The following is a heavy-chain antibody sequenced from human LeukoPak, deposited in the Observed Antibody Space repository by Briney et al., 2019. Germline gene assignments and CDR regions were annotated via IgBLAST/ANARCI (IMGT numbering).Heavy chain of an antibody. CDR2: IYTSGST. D-gene: IGHD3-3*01. CDR3: ARVTSYDFWSGYYSFYYYYYMDV. J-gene: IGHJ6*03. Sequence: PSQTLSLTCTVSGGSISSVSYYWSWIREPAGKGLEWIGHIYTSGSTEYNPSLKSRVTISVDTSKNQFSLKLSSVTAADTAVYYCARVTSYDFWSGYYSFYYYYYMDVWGKGTTVTVSS. CDR1: GGSISSVSYY. V-gene: IGHV4-61*09.